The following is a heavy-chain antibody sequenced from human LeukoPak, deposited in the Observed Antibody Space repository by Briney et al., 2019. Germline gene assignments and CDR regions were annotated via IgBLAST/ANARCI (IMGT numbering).Heavy chain of an antibody. V-gene: IGHV4-39*07. CDR1: GGSISSSSYY. D-gene: IGHD3-22*01. J-gene: IGHJ4*02. CDR2: IYYSGST. CDR3: ARYYDSSGPYLNYFDY. Sequence: PSETLSLTCTVSGGSISSSSYYWGWIRQPPGKGLEWIGSIYYSGSTNYNPSLKSRVTISVDTSKNQFSLKLSSVTAADTAVYYCARYYDSSGPYLNYFDYWGQGTLVTVSS.